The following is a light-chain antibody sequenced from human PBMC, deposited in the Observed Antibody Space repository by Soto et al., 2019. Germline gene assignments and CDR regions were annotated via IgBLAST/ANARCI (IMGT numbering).Light chain of an antibody. CDR2: DVS. Sequence: SALTQPASVSGSPGQSITISCTGTSSDVGGYNYVSWYQQHPGKAPKLMIYDVSNRPSGVSNRFSGSKSGNTASLTISELQAEDEADYYCSSYTSSSTLVVFGGGTKLTVL. V-gene: IGLV2-14*01. CDR3: SSYTSSSTLVV. CDR1: SSDVGGYNY. J-gene: IGLJ2*01.